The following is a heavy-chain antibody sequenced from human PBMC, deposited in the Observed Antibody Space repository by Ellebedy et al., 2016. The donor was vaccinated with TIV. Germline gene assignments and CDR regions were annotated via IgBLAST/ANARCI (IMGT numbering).Heavy chain of an antibody. D-gene: IGHD2-15*01. J-gene: IGHJ6*02. V-gene: IGHV3-23*01. CDR2: ISGSGGST. CDR1: GFTFSSYA. Sequence: GESLKISCAASGFTFSSYAMSWVRQAPGKGLEWVSAISGSGGSTYYADSVKGRFTISRDNSKNTLYLQMNSLRAEDTAVYYCARSGSRKYYYGMDVWGQGTTVTVSS. CDR3: ARSGSRKYYYGMDV.